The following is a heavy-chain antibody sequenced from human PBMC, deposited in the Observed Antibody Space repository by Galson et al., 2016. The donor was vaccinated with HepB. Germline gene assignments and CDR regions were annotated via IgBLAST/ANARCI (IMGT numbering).Heavy chain of an antibody. CDR1: GGTFSSYA. CDR2: SVPILGMA. J-gene: IGHJ6*02. CDR3: ARDAVAVAGTLHFYFYCMDV. Sequence: SVKVSCKASGGTFSSYAFSWVRQAPGQGLEWMGRSVPILGMANYAKKFQGRVTITADKSTSTVYMELSSLRSEDTAMYYCARDAVAVAGTLHFYFYCMDVWGQGTTVTVSS. D-gene: IGHD6-19*01. V-gene: IGHV1-69*04.